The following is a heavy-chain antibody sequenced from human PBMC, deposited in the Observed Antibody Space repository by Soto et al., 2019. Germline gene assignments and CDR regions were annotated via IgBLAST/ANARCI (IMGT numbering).Heavy chain of an antibody. V-gene: IGHV3-23*01. CDR2: FSGSGCST. CDR3: AKGAAYDSSGYISLDY. Sequence: GGSLRLSCAASGFTFSSYAMSWVRQAPGQGLEWVSAFSGSGCSTYYADSVKGRFTIARDNSKNTQYLQMNSPSAEDTAVNDVAKGAAYDSSGYISLDYWGQGTLVTVSS. D-gene: IGHD3-22*01. CDR1: GFTFSSYA. J-gene: IGHJ4*02.